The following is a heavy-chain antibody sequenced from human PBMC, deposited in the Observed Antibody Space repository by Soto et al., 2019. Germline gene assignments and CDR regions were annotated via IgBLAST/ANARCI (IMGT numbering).Heavy chain of an antibody. Sequence: QVQLVQSGAEVKKPGSSMKVSCKASGGTFSSYAISWVRQAPGPGLEWMGGIIPIFGTANYAQKFQGRVTITADESTSTAYMALSSLRSEDTAVYYCARALIEYPISYYYYGMDVWGQGTTVTVCS. D-gene: IGHD2-21*01. CDR3: ARALIEYPISYYYYGMDV. J-gene: IGHJ6*02. CDR1: GGTFSSYA. V-gene: IGHV1-69*01. CDR2: IIPIFGTA.